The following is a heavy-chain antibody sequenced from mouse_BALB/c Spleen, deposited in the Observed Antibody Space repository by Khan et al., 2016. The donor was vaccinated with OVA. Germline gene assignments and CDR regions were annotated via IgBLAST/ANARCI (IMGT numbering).Heavy chain of an antibody. CDR2: ISTSGSYT. V-gene: IGHV5-6*01. CDR3: ARCHYGSSYDYHAMDY. D-gene: IGHD1-1*01. CDR1: GFTFSNYG. Sequence: EVQLQESGGDLVKPGGSLKLSCAASGFTFSNYGMSWVRQTPDKRLEWVAIISTSGSYTYYPDSVKGRFTISRDNAKTTLYLQMSSLKSKDTAIYYCARCHYGSSYDYHAMDYWGQGTSVTVSS. J-gene: IGHJ4*01.